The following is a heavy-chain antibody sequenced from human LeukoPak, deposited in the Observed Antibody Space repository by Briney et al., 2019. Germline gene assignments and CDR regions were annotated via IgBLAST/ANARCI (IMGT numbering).Heavy chain of an antibody. V-gene: IGHV4-34*01. CDR3: ARLHYYDSSGPDDY. CDR1: GGSFSGYY. D-gene: IGHD3-22*01. CDR2: INHSGST. J-gene: IGHJ4*02. Sequence: SETLSLTCAVYGGSFSGYYWSWIRQPPGKGLEWIGEINHSGSTNYNPSLKSRVTISVDTSKNQLSLKLSSVTAADTAVYYCARLHYYDSSGPDDYWGQGTLVTVSS.